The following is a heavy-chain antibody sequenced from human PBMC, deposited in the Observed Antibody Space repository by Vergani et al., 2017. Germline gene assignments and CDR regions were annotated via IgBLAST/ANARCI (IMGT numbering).Heavy chain of an antibody. J-gene: IGHJ6*03. V-gene: IGHV3-21*01. D-gene: IGHD3-16*01. CDR1: GFTFSSYS. CDR2: ISSSSSYI. Sequence: EVQLVESGGGLVKPGGSLRLSCAASGFTFSSYSMNWVRQAPGKGLEWVSSISSSSSYIYYADSVKGRFTISRDNAKNSLYLQMNSLRAEDTAVYYCARDNYGRCISAMDVWGKGTTVTVSS. CDR3: ARDNYGRCISAMDV.